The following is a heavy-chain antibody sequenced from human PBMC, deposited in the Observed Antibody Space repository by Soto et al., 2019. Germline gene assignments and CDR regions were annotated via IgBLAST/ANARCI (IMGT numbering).Heavy chain of an antibody. CDR1: GFPFSHYW. V-gene: IGHV3-74*01. J-gene: IGHJ5*02. Sequence: HPGGSLRLSCAASGFPFSHYWMHWVRQTPGKGLVWVSRINPAGTITNYADSVEGRFTISRDNADSALFLQMNSLSAEDTAIYYCTSDTFGLRDTWGQGTLV. CDR2: INPAGTIT. CDR3: TSDTFGLRDT. D-gene: IGHD3-16*01.